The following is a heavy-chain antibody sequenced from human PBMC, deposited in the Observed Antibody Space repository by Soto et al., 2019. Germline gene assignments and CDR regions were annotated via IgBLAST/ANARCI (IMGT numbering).Heavy chain of an antibody. V-gene: IGHV3-33*01. CDR3: ARGGDILTGYYYYYYMDV. D-gene: IGHD3-9*01. CDR2: IWYDGSNK. CDR1: GFTFSSYG. J-gene: IGHJ6*03. Sequence: LRLSCAASGFTFSSYGMHWVRQAPGKGLEWVAVIWYDGSNKYYADSVKGRFTISRDNSKNTLYLQMNSLRAEDTAVYYCARGGDILTGYYYYYYMDVWGKGTTVTVSS.